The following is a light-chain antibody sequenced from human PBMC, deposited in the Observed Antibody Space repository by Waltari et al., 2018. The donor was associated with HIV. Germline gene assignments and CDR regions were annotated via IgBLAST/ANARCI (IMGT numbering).Light chain of an antibody. CDR3: CAYAPAHISYV. CDR1: TNDVGNYNY. J-gene: IGLJ1*01. V-gene: IGLV2-11*01. CDR2: YVS. Sequence: QSALTQPPSVSWSPGESVTIPCTGTTNDVGNYNYVSWYQQYPANAPKLIIFYVSQRPSGVPARCSGSRSANTASLTISGLQPEDEAAYFCCAYAPAHISYVFGNGTAVAVL.